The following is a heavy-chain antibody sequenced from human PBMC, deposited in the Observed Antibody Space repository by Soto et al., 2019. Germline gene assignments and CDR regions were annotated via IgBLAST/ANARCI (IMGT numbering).Heavy chain of an antibody. D-gene: IGHD6-6*01. CDR1: GFTFSNYG. CDR2: ISSSASTK. CDR3: TRGGAARPDY. V-gene: IGHV3-48*02. Sequence: PGGSLRLSCAASGFTFSNYGMNWVRQAPGKGLAWVSYISSSASTKQYADFVKGRFTISRDNAKNSLFLQMNSLRDEDTGVYYCTRGGAARPDYWGQGALVTLSS. J-gene: IGHJ4*02.